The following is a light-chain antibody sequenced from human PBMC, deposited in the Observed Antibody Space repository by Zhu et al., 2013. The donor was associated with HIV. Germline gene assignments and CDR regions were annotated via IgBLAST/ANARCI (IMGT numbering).Light chain of an antibody. CDR3: QQYDNSPGYT. CDR1: QSVSDTH. Sequence: EMVLTQSPGTLSLAPGARATLSCRASQSVSDTHLAWYQQKRGQPPRLLIYGASKRATGIPDRFRGSGSGTDFTLTISRLEPEDFAVYFCQQYDNSPGYTFGQGTNLEIK. CDR2: GAS. V-gene: IGKV3-20*01. J-gene: IGKJ2*01.